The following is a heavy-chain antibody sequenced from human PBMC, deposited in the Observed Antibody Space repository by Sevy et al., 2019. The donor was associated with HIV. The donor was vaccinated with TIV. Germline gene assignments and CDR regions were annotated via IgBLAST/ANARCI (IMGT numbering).Heavy chain of an antibody. Sequence: GGSLRLSCAASGSSFESFAMNWVRQAPGKGLEWVAYISKSSCYIYYADSVKGGFTISRDNAKNSLFLQMNSLGAEDTVIYYCTGSSGIDYYEKGMDLWGQGTTVTVSS. CDR1: GSSFESFA. CDR3: TGSSGIDYYEKGMDL. CDR2: ISKSSCYI. J-gene: IGHJ6*02. D-gene: IGHD3-10*01. V-gene: IGHV3-21*01.